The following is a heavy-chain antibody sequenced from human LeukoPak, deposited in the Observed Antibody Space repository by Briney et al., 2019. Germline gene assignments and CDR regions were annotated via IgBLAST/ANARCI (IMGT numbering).Heavy chain of an antibody. CDR1: GGSISSYY. CDR3: ASNLPRSAYSSSSRGRAFDI. CDR2: IYYSGST. J-gene: IGHJ3*02. Sequence: SETLSLTCTVSGGSISSYYWSWIRQPPGKGLEWIGYIYYSGSTNYNPSLKSRVTISVDTSKNQFSLKLSSVTAADTAVYYCASNLPRSAYSSSSRGRAFDIWGQGTMVTASS. D-gene: IGHD6-6*01. V-gene: IGHV4-59*01.